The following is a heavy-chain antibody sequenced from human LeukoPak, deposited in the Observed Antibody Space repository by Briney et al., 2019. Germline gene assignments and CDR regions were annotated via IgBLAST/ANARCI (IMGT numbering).Heavy chain of an antibody. CDR2: ISYDGSNK. D-gene: IGHD5-24*01. V-gene: IGHV3-30-3*01. Sequence: GGSLRLSCAASGFTFSNYAMSWVRQAPGKGLEWVAVISYDGSNKYYADSVKGRFTIFRDNSKNTLYLQMNSLRAEDTAVYYCARDPGYNYMFDYWGQGTLVTVSS. CDR1: GFTFSNYA. CDR3: ARDPGYNYMFDY. J-gene: IGHJ4*02.